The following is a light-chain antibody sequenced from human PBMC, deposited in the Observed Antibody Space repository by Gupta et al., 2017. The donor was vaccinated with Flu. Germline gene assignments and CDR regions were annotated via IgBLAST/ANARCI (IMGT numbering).Light chain of an antibody. CDR2: LGS. CDR1: QSLLHSNGYNY. J-gene: IGKJ3*01. CDR3: IQALQTPFT. Sequence: DIVMTQSPLSLPVTPGEPASISCRSSQSLLHSNGYNYLYWYLLTPGQSTQLLIYLGSNRASGVPDRFSGSGSGTDFTLKISRVEAEDVGVYYCIQALQTPFTFGPGTKVDIK. V-gene: IGKV2-28*01.